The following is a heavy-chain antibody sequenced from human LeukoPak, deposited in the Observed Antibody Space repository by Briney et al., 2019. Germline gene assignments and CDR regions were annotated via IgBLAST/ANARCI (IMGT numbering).Heavy chain of an antibody. D-gene: IGHD3-16*01. CDR3: TRAGDDYVWEDFDY. CDR2: IRSKANSYAT. Sequence: PGGSLKLSCAAPGFSIRGSAMHGVCQASGKGLEWVGRIRSKANSYATAYAASVKGRFTISRDDSKNTAYLQMNSLKTEDTAVYYCTRAGDDYVWEDFDYWGQGTLVTVSS. CDR1: GFSIRGSA. V-gene: IGHV3-73*01. J-gene: IGHJ4*02.